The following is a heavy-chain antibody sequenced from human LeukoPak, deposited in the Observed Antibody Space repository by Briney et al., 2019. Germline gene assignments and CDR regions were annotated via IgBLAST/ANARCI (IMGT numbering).Heavy chain of an antibody. V-gene: IGHV1-2*02. J-gene: IGHJ4*02. D-gene: IGHD3-10*01. CDR1: GYTFTGYY. Sequence: GSLRVSCEPSGYTFTGYYMHWVRQAPGQGLEWMGWINLNSGGTNYAQKFQGRVTMTRDTSISTAYMELSRLRSDDTAVYYCARDLLWFGELPYYFDYWGQGTLVTVSS. CDR3: ARDLLWFGELPYYFDY. CDR2: INLNSGGT.